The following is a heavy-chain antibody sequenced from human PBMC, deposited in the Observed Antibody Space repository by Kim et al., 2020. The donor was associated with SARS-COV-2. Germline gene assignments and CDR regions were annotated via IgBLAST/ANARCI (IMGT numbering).Heavy chain of an antibody. Sequence: GGSLRLSCTASGFTFGDYAMSWVRQAPGKGLEWVGFIRRKTYDGTTEYAASVKGRFTISRDDSKSIAYLQMNSLTTEDPAVYYCTRERYPLSGETGTTFRWGDVWGQGTAVPVPS. CDR3: TRERYPLSGETGTTFRWGDV. D-gene: IGHD1-7*01. CDR2: IRRKTYDGTT. J-gene: IGHJ6*02. V-gene: IGHV3-49*04. CDR1: GFTFGDYA.